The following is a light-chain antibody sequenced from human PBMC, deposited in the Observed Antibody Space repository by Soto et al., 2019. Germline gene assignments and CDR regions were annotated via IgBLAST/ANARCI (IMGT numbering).Light chain of an antibody. V-gene: IGLV1-51*01. J-gene: IGLJ2*01. Sequence: QAVVAQPPSISAAPGQKVTISCSGSSSNIGGNYVSWYQHVPRTAPKLLIYDNYKRASGIPDRFSASKSGTSATLGITGPXXGDEXDYYCGTWXXXLXXVVFGXGT. CDR3: GTWXXXLXXVV. CDR1: SSNIGGNY. CDR2: DNY.